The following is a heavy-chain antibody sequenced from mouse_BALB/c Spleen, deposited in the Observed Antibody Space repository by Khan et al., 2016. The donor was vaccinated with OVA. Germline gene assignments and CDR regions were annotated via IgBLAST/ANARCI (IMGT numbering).Heavy chain of an antibody. CDR1: GYTFTSYW. CDR3: VRNRIDY. V-gene: IGHV1-7*01. CDR2: IIPTYGYT. Sequence: QVQLKESGAELAKPGASVKMSCKASGYTFTSYWMPWIKQRTGQGLEWIGYIIPTYGYTDYNQKFKDKATLTANKSSSTAYMQLSRLTSDDSAVYYWVRNRIDYWGQGTALTVSS. J-gene: IGHJ2*01.